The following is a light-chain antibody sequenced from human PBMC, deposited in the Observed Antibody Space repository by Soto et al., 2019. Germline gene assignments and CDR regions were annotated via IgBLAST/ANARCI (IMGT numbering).Light chain of an antibody. V-gene: IGKV3-20*01. CDR1: QSVYINS. Sequence: EIVLTQSPGTLSLSPGERATLSCRASQSVYINSLAWYQQKPGQPPRLLIYGASTRASAVPDRFNGSGSGADFALTITRLEPEDFAVYYCQHYNNWPLTFGGGTKVEIK. J-gene: IGKJ4*01. CDR3: QHYNNWPLT. CDR2: GAS.